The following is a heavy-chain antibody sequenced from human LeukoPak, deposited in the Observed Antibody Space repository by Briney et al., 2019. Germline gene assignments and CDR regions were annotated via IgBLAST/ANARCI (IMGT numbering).Heavy chain of an antibody. CDR1: GHTLSRKY. V-gene: IGHV1-46*01. Sequence: RASVKVSCKASGHTLSRKYTHWVRQVPGQGLEWMGIINPSGGGTNYAQKFQGSIIMTRDTSTRTVYMELRSLTSEDTAVYYCATGSVPAAPFDSWGQGTLVTVSS. CDR2: INPSGGGT. CDR3: ATGSVPAAPFDS. J-gene: IGHJ5*01. D-gene: IGHD2-2*01.